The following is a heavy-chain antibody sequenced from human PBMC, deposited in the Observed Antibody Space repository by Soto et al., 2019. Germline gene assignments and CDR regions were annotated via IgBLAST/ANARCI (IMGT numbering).Heavy chain of an antibody. D-gene: IGHD4-17*01. CDR1: GASISRYY. CDR2: IYYSGST. J-gene: IGHJ4*02. V-gene: IGHV4-59*08. Sequence: SETLSLTCTVSGASISRYYWSWIRQPPGKGLEWIGYIYYSGSTNYNPSLKSRVTISVDTSKNQFSLKLSSVTAADTAVYYCARFDYGDYGGDFDYWGQGTLVTVSS. CDR3: ARFDYGDYGGDFDY.